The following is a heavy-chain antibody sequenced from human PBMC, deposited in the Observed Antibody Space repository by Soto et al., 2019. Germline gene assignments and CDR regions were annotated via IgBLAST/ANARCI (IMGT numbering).Heavy chain of an antibody. CDR1: GFTFSSYS. J-gene: IGHJ3*02. V-gene: IGHV3-21*01. D-gene: IGHD2-2*02. CDR2: ISSSSSYI. CDR3: ARDRGSVVVPAAIPIGI. Sequence: GGSLRLSCAASGFTFSSYSMNWVRQAPGKGLEWVSSISSSSSYIYYADSVKGRFTISRDNAKNSLYLQMNSLRAEDTAVYYCARDRGSVVVPAAIPIGIWGQGTMVTVSS.